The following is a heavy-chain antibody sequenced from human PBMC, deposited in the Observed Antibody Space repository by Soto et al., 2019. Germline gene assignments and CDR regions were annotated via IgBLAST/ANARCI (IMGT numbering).Heavy chain of an antibody. V-gene: IGHV3-74*01. J-gene: IGHJ5*02. Sequence: RLSCAASGVTLSPYWMHWVRQTPGEGLVWVSRINAEGNTIYADCVKGRFTSSRDNAKNMLYLQMTSLRAEDTGVYCCARGSKTAFDPWGQGTLVTVSS. CDR1: GVTLSPYW. CDR3: ARGSKTAFDP. CDR2: INAEGNT. D-gene: IGHD2-21*02.